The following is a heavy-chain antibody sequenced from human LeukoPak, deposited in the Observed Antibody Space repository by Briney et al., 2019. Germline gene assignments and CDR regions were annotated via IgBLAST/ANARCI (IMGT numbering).Heavy chain of an antibody. CDR3: AKVGGYGDYGPLDY. V-gene: IGHV3-23*01. Sequence: GGSLRLSCAASGFTFSSYAMSWVRQAPGKGLEWVPAISGSGSSTYYADSVKGRFTISRDNSKNTLYLQMNSLRAEDTTVYYCAKVGGYGDYGPLDYWGQGTLVTVSS. CDR1: GFTFSSYA. D-gene: IGHD4-17*01. J-gene: IGHJ4*02. CDR2: ISGSGSST.